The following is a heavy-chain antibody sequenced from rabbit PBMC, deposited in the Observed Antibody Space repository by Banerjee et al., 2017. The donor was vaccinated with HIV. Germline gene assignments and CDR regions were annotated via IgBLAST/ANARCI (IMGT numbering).Heavy chain of an antibody. Sequence: QEQLVESGGGLVQPEGSLTLSCKASGFDFSSYYMCWVRQAPGKGLEWIGTIAAGTNGGTWYATWVNGRFTISKTSSTTVTLQLNSLTAADTATYFCARSYAGYLGYDDLYLWGPGTLV. V-gene: IGHV1S45*01. CDR3: ARSYAGYLGYDDLYL. CDR2: IAAGTNGGT. J-gene: IGHJ4*01. CDR1: GFDFSSYY. D-gene: IGHD7-1*01.